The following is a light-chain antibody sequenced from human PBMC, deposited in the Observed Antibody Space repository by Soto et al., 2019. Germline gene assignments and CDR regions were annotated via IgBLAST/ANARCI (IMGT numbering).Light chain of an antibody. V-gene: IGLV2-14*03. Sequence: QSVLTQPASVSGSPGQSITISCAGTSSDVGGYNFVSWYQHHPGKAPKLMIYDVTYRPSGVSDRFSGSKSGNTASLTISGLQAENEADYYCSPYTTRSTLVFGGGTKVTVL. CDR1: SSDVGGYNF. CDR2: DVT. CDR3: SPYTTRSTLV. J-gene: IGLJ2*01.